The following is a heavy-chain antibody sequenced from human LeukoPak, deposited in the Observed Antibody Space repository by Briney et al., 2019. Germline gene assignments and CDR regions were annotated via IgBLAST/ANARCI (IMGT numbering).Heavy chain of an antibody. CDR2: IWYDGSNK. D-gene: IGHD2-15*01. CDR1: GFPYRIYG. J-gene: IGHJ3*02. Sequence: GGSLSLSRAASGFPYRIYGVHWVRQAPGKGLEWVAVIWYDGSNKYYADSVKGRFTISRDNSKNTLYLQMNSLRAEDTAVYYCARVWEDIVVGIAAPPCAFDIWGRGTMVTVSS. V-gene: IGHV3-33*01. CDR3: ARVWEDIVVGIAAPPCAFDI.